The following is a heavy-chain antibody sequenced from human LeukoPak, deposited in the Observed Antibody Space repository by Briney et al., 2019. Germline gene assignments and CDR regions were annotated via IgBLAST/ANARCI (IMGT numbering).Heavy chain of an antibody. V-gene: IGHV3-21*01. Sequence: GGSLRLSCSASGFAFSSYSMSWVRQAPGRGLEWVPSSSSSSSYKYYADSVKGRFTISRDNAKNSLYLQMNSLRAEDTAVYYCARVSVVRADWYFDLWGRGSLVTVSS. CDR2: SSSSSSYK. D-gene: IGHD3-10*01. CDR1: GFAFSSYS. CDR3: ARVSVVRADWYFDL. J-gene: IGHJ2*01.